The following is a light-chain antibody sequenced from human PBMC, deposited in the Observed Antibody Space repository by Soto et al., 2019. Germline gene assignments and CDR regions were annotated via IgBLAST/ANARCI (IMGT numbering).Light chain of an antibody. CDR3: QQYGSSPWT. Sequence: EIVLTQSPVTLSLSPGERATLSCRASQSVSSNYLAWYQQKPGQAPRLLIYGASSRATGIPDRFSGSGSGTDFTLTISRLEPEDFAVYYCQQYGSSPWTFGQGTKVDIK. CDR2: GAS. J-gene: IGKJ1*01. V-gene: IGKV3-20*01. CDR1: QSVSSNY.